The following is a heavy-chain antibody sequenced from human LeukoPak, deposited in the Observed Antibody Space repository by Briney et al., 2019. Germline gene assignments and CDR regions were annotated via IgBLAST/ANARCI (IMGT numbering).Heavy chain of an antibody. V-gene: IGHV4-4*07. Sequence: PSQTLSLTCAVSGGSISSYYWSWIRQPAGKGLEWIGRIYTSGSTNYNPSLKSRVTMSVDTSKNQFSLKLSSVTAADTAVYYCARAYRWRPDYYDSSGYYSFGWFDPWGQGTLVTVSS. CDR2: IYTSGST. CDR3: ARAYRWRPDYYDSSGYYSFGWFDP. CDR1: GGSISSYY. D-gene: IGHD3-22*01. J-gene: IGHJ5*02.